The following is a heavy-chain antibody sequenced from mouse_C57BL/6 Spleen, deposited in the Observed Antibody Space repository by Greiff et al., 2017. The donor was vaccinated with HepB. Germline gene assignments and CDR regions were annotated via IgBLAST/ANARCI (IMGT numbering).Heavy chain of an antibody. Sequence: QVQLQQSGPGLVQPSQSLSITCTVSGFSLTSYGVHWVRQSPGKGLEWLGVIWRGGSTDYNAAFMSRLSITKDNSKSQVFFKMNSLQADDTAIYYCAKGDSSQGYSAMGSCGQGTSVTVSS. J-gene: IGHJ4*01. CDR3: AKGDSSQGYSAMGS. V-gene: IGHV2-5*01. CDR2: IWRGGST. D-gene: IGHD1-1*01. CDR1: GFSLTSYG.